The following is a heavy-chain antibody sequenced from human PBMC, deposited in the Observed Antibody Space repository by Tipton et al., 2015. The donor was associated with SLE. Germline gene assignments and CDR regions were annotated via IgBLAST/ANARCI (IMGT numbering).Heavy chain of an antibody. Sequence: TLSLTCTVSGGSISTYYWSWIRQPPGKGLEWIGYIYYSGSTNYNPSLKSRVTISVDTSKNQFSLKLSSVTAADTAVYYCATSDYFYLDVWGKGTTVTVSS. CDR2: IYYSGST. CDR1: GGSISTYY. V-gene: IGHV4-59*08. CDR3: ATSDYFYLDV. J-gene: IGHJ6*03.